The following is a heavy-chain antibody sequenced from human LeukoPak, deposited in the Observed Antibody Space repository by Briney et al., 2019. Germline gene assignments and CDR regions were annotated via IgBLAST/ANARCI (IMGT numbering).Heavy chain of an antibody. V-gene: IGHV4-39*01. CDR2: IYYSGGT. Sequence: WVRQPPGKGLEWIGSIYYSGGTYYNPSLKSRVTISVDTSKNQFSLELSSVTAADTAVYYCARRNAVAGTLDWGQGTLVTVSS. D-gene: IGHD6-19*01. CDR3: ARRNAVAGTLD. J-gene: IGHJ4*02.